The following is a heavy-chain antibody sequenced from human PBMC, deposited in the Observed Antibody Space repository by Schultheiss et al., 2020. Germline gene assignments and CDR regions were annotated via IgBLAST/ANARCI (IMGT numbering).Heavy chain of an antibody. CDR2: ISYDGSNK. V-gene: IGHV3-30*03. CDR1: GFTFSSYG. CDR3: ASRDGYTDIDY. J-gene: IGHJ4*02. D-gene: IGHD5-24*01. Sequence: GGSLRLSCAASGFTFSSYGMHWVRQAPGKGLEWVAVISYDGSNKYYADSVKGRFTISRDNSKNTLYLQMSSLRAEDTAVYYCASRDGYTDIDYWGQGTLVNGS.